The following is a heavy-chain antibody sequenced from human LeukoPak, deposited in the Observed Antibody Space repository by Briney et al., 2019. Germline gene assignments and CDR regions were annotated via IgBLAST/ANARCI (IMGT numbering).Heavy chain of an antibody. Sequence: SETLSLTCAVYGGSFSGYYWSWIRQPPGKGLEWIGEINHSGSTYYNPSLKSRVTISVDTSKNQFSLKLSSVTAADTAVYYCARDHSSGWYSDPWGQGTLVTVSS. CDR2: INHSGST. V-gene: IGHV4-34*01. CDR1: GGSFSGYY. CDR3: ARDHSSGWYSDP. D-gene: IGHD6-19*01. J-gene: IGHJ5*02.